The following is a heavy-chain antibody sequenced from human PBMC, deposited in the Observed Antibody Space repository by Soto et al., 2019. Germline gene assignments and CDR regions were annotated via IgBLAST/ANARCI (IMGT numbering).Heavy chain of an antibody. CDR2: FIPGRGTA. V-gene: IGHV1-69*06. CDR1: GGTFNSYG. CDR3: ARSGAVVTSAYYFLY. J-gene: IGHJ4*02. D-gene: IGHD3-22*01. Sequence: VQLVQSGAEVKKPGSSVKVSCKASGGTFNSYGISWVRQAPGQGLEWLGEFIPGRGTAHYADKFQGRITISADTSAIIAYIELSSLRSDDTAVYYCARSGAVVTSAYYFLYWGQGTLITVSS.